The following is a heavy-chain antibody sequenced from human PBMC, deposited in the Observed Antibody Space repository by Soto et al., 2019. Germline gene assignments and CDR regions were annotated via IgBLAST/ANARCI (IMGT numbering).Heavy chain of an antibody. CDR1: GGNITSGGYY. V-gene: IGHV4-31*03. J-gene: IGHJ5*02. Sequence: SETQSLTSTVSGGNITSGGYYWSWIRQHPGKGLEWIGYIYYSGFTYYNPSLKSRVTISVDTSKNQFSLKLSSVTAADTAVYYCARSVFPWGQGTLVTVSS. CDR3: ARSVFP. CDR2: IYYSGFT.